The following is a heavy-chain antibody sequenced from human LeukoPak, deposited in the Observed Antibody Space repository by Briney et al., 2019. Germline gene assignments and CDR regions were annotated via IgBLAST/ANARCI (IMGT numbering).Heavy chain of an antibody. CDR2: IYHSGST. J-gene: IGHJ5*02. CDR1: GGSISSSSYY. D-gene: IGHD2-2*01. V-gene: IGHV4-39*07. CDR3: ALDRDLGIVVVPAAHNWFDP. Sequence: PSETLSLTCTVSGGSISSSSYYWGWIRQPPGKGLEWIGSIYHSGSTYYNPSLKSRVTISVDTSKNQFSLKLSSVTAADTAVYYCALDRDLGIVVVPAAHNWFDPWGQGTLVTVSS.